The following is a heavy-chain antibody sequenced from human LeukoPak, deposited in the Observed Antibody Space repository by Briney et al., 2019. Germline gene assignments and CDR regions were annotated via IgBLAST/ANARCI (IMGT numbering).Heavy chain of an antibody. D-gene: IGHD3-10*01. CDR3: ARDQLPLYMDV. CDR1: GFTFSSYA. CDR2: ISYDGSNK. V-gene: IGHV3-30-3*01. J-gene: IGHJ6*02. Sequence: GGSLRLSCAASGFTFSSYAMHWVRQAPGKGLEWVAVISYDGSNKYYADSVKGQFTISRDNSKNTLYMQMNSLRAEDTAVYYCARDQLPLYMDVWGQGTTVTVSS.